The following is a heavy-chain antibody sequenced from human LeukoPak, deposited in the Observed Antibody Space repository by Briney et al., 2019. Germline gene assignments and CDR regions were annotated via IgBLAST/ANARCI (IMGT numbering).Heavy chain of an antibody. CDR3: ERDMAVAETGSDY. CDR2: IIPIFGTA. J-gene: IGHJ4*02. D-gene: IGHD6-19*01. Sequence: ASVTVSCKASGGTFSSYAISWVRQAPGQGLEWMGRIIPIFGTANYAQKFQGRVTITTDESTSTAYMELSSLRSEDTAVYDCERDMAVAETGSDYWGQGTLVTVSS. CDR1: GGTFSSYA. V-gene: IGHV1-69*05.